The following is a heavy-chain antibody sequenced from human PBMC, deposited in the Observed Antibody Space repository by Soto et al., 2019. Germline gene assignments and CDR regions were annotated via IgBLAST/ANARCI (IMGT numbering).Heavy chain of an antibody. V-gene: IGHV5-51*01. CDR3: ARHVGSGSSSHYFDY. CDR1: GYSFTSYW. CDR2: IYPGDSDT. Sequence: GESLKISCKGSGYSFTSYWIGWVRQMPGKGLEWMGIIYPGDSDTRYSPSFQGQVTISADKSISTAYLQWSGLKASDTAMYYCARHVGSGSSSHYFDYWGQGTLVTVSS. D-gene: IGHD6-6*01. J-gene: IGHJ4*02.